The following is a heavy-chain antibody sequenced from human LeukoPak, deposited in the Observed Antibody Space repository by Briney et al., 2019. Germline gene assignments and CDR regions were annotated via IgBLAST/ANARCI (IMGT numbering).Heavy chain of an antibody. J-gene: IGHJ4*02. CDR1: GFTFSSYA. V-gene: IGHV3-23*01. CDR2: ISGSGGST. D-gene: IGHD3-22*01. Sequence: GGSLRLSCAASGFTFSSYAMSWVRQAPGKGLEWVSAISGSGGSTYYADSVKGRFTISRDNSKNTLYLQMNSLRAEDTAVYYCAKEGRYYYDSSGYPFDYWGQGTLVTVSS. CDR3: AKEGRYYYDSSGYPFDY.